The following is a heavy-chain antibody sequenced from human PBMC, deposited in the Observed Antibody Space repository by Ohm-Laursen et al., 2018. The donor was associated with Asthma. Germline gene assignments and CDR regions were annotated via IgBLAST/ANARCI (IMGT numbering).Heavy chain of an antibody. CDR3: ARDPPVTTVTTGEYFDF. Sequence: GSPRLSCSASGFTFSDYYMSWVRQAPGKGLEWISYISTTGNTIYYADSVKGRFTISRDNAKNSLYLQMSNLRADDTAVYFCARDPPVTTVTTGEYFDFWGQGTPVTVSS. V-gene: IGHV3-11*01. J-gene: IGHJ4*02. D-gene: IGHD4-17*01. CDR1: GFTFSDYY. CDR2: ISTTGNTI.